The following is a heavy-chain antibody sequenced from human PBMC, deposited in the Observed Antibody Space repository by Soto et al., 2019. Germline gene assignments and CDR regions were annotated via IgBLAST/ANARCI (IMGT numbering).Heavy chain of an antibody. J-gene: IGHJ6*03. V-gene: IGHV3-23*01. CDR2: ISGSGGST. CDR3: AAARGAVDYFYYMDV. Sequence: EVHLLESGGGLAQPGGSLRLSCAASGITVNNYAMVWVRQTPGQGLEWVSAISGSGGSTFYADSVKGRFPISRDNSKNTLHLQMNSLRAAATAVYYCAAARGAVDYFYYMDVWGEGTTVTVSS. D-gene: IGHD3-10*01. CDR1: GITVNNYA.